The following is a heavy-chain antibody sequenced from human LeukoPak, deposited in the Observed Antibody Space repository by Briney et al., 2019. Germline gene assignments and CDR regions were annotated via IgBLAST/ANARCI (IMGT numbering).Heavy chain of an antibody. D-gene: IGHD3-9*01. CDR2: IYYSGST. Sequence: PSETLSLTCTVSGGSISSSSYYWGWIRQPPGKGLEWIGSIYYSGSTYYNPSLKSRVTISVDTSKNQFSLKLSSVTAADTAVYYCARDHEESITIFRGRGQGTLVTVSS. CDR3: ARDHEESITIFRG. J-gene: IGHJ4*02. CDR1: GGSISSSSYY. V-gene: IGHV4-39*07.